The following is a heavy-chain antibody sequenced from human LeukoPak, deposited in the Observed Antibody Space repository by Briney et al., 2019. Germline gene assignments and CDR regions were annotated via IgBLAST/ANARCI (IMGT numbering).Heavy chain of an antibody. CDR1: GGSICNSAYY. D-gene: IGHD2-15*01. CDR2: IHYTGKT. Sequence: SETLSLTCTVSGGSICNSAYYWGWLRQPPGKGLEWIGSIHYTGKTYYNPSLKSRVTVSVDTSKNHFSLKMTSVTAADTAVYYCARRVAGLNWFDPWGQGTLVTVSS. CDR3: ARRVAGLNWFDP. J-gene: IGHJ5*02. V-gene: IGHV4-39*02.